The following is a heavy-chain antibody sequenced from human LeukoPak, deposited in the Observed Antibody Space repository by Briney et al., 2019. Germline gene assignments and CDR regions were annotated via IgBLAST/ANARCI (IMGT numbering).Heavy chain of an antibody. J-gene: IGHJ4*02. V-gene: IGHV3-30*18. CDR1: GFTFSSYG. CDR3: AKGRSGYCSGTSCFEFDY. D-gene: IGHD2-15*01. Sequence: GGSLRLSCAASGFTFSSYGMHWVRQAPGKGLEWVALISYDGSNKYYADSVKGRFTTSRDNSKSTPYLQVNSLRAEDTAVYYCAKGRSGYCSGTSCFEFDYWGQGTLVTVSS. CDR2: ISYDGSNK.